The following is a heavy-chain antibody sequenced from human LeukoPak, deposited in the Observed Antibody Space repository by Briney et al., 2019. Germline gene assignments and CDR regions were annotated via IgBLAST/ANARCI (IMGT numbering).Heavy chain of an antibody. J-gene: IGHJ1*01. CDR2: ISGSGAYT. CDR1: GFTFSSYA. CDR3: AKYFASGSYYKLPH. D-gene: IGHD3-10*01. V-gene: IGHV3-23*01. Sequence: GGSLRLSCAASGFTFSSYAMSWVRQAPGKGLEWVSTISGSGAYTYYADSVKSRFTISRDNSKNTLYLQMNSLRAEDTAVYYCAKYFASGSYYKLPHWGQGTLVTVSS.